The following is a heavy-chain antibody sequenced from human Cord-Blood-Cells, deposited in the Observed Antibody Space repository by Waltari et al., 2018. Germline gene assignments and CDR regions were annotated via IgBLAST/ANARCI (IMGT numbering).Heavy chain of an antibody. CDR1: GGSFSGYY. CDR3: ARLIVGAISHFDY. D-gene: IGHD1-26*01. J-gene: IGHJ4*02. CDR2: INHSGST. V-gene: IGHV4-34*01. Sequence: QVQLQQWGAGLLKPSETLSLTCAVYGGSFSGYYWSWIRQPPGKGLEWIGEINHSGSTNYNPSLKSRVTISVDTSKNQFSLKLSSVTAADTAVYYCARLIVGAISHFDYWGQGTLVTVSS.